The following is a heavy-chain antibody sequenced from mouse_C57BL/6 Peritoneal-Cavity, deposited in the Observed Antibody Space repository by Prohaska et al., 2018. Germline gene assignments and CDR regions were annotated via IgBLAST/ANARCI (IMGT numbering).Heavy chain of an antibody. CDR1: GFTFSGFR. V-gene: IGHV11-2*01. D-gene: IGHD2-3*01. CDR2: INSDGSAI. J-gene: IGHJ1*03. Sequence: EVQLLETGGGLVQPGGSRGLPRVASGFTFSGFRVSWVRPTPGKTLAWMGDINSDGSAINNEPSIKDRFTIFIDNDKSTLYLKMGNVRSEDTCTYCCISNDNYWYFDVCGTGTTVTVSS. CDR3: ISNDNYWYFDV.